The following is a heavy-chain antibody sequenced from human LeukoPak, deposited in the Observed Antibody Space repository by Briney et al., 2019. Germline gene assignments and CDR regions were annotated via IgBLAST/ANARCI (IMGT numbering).Heavy chain of an antibody. J-gene: IGHJ6*02. Sequence: SETLSLTCTVSGGSISSYYWSWIRQPPGKGLEWIGYIYYSGSTNYNPSLKSRVTISVDTSKNQFSLKLSSVTAADTAVYYCARDSTGIAAAGTGPPYGMDVWGQGTTVTVPS. CDR3: ARDSTGIAAAGTGPPYGMDV. D-gene: IGHD6-13*01. CDR2: IYYSGST. CDR1: GGSISSYY. V-gene: IGHV4-59*01.